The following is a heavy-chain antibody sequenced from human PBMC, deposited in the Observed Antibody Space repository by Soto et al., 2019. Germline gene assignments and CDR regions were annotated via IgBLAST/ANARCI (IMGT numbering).Heavy chain of an antibody. Sequence: PSETLSLTCAVSGASMNTYYWSWIRQPPGKGLEWIGYFYYSGITNYNPSLKSRVTISLDTSKNQFSLKLSSVTAADTAVYYCAIYGDYEDYWGQGTLVTVSS. CDR1: GASMNTYY. J-gene: IGHJ4*02. V-gene: IGHV4-59*08. D-gene: IGHD4-17*01. CDR3: AIYGDYEDY. CDR2: FYYSGIT.